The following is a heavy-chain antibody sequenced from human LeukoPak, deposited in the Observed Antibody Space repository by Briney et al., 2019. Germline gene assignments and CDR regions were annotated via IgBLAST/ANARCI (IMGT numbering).Heavy chain of an antibody. D-gene: IGHD1-26*01. V-gene: IGHV4-38-2*01. CDR3: ARYPSGSYVDY. CDR1: GYSISSGYY. Sequence: SETLSLTCAVSGYSISSGYYWGWIRQPPGKGLEWIRSIYHSGSTYYNPSLKSRVTISVDTSKNQFSLKLSSVTAADTAVYYCARYPSGSYVDYWGQGTLVTVSS. J-gene: IGHJ4*02. CDR2: IYHSGST.